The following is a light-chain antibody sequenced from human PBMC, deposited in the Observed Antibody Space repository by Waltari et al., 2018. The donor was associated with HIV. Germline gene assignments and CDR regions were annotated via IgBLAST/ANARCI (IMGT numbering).Light chain of an antibody. CDR3: CAYAGSTTYVI. CDR1: SSDVGGYNL. J-gene: IGLJ2*01. Sequence: QSALTQPASVSGSPGQSITISCTGTSSDVGGYNLVSWYQQHPGKAPKLRIYEVSKRPSGFSTRFSGSKSGNTASLTISGLQAEDEADYYCCAYAGSTTYVIFGGGTKLTVL. V-gene: IGLV2-23*02. CDR2: EVS.